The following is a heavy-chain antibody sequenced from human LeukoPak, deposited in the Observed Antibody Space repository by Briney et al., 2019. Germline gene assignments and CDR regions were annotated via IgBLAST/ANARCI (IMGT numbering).Heavy chain of an antibody. J-gene: IGHJ3*02. V-gene: IGHV4-4*07. Sequence: SETLSLTCAVSGGSISSYYWSWIRQPAGKGLEWIGRIYTSGSTNYNPSLKSRVTMSVDTSKNQFSLKLSSVTAADTAVYYCARDRHGDKYHDAFDIWGQGTMVTVSS. CDR1: GGSISSYY. D-gene: IGHD4-17*01. CDR3: ARDRHGDKYHDAFDI. CDR2: IYTSGST.